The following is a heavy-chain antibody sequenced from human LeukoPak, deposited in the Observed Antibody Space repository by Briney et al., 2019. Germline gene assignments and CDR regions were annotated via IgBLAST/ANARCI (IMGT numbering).Heavy chain of an antibody. J-gene: IGHJ4*02. Sequence: GGSLRLSCAASGFTFSSYGMYWVRQAPGKGLEWVSGISDSGVGTKHADSVKGRFTISRDNAKNTLYLQMNSLRAEDTAVYYCARSLSSGWYEPDYWGQGTLVTVSS. V-gene: IGHV3-23*01. CDR2: ISDSGVGT. D-gene: IGHD6-19*01. CDR1: GFTFSSYG. CDR3: ARSLSSGWYEPDY.